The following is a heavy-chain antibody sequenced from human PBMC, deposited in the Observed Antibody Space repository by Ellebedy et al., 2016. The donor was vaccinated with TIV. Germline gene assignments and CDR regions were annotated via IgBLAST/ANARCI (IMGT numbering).Heavy chain of an antibody. CDR2: IKEVGREK. J-gene: IGHJ4*02. CDR3: AVRPLAPNYFDS. D-gene: IGHD2-15*01. CDR1: GFSFSTHW. Sequence: PGGSLRLSCEVSGFSFSTHWLRWVRQAPGKGLEWVANIKEVGREKYYADSVKGRFTISRDNAKNSLYLQMNSLRGEDTAVYYCAVRPLAPNYFDSWGRGTLVTVSS. V-gene: IGHV3-7*01.